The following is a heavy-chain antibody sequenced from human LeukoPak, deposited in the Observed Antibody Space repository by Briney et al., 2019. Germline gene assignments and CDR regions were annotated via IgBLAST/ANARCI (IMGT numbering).Heavy chain of an antibody. V-gene: IGHV4-34*01. J-gene: IGHJ5*02. CDR2: VNHSGGT. CDR1: GGSFNGYY. CDR3: AKDGYSFGYSWFDP. D-gene: IGHD5-18*01. Sequence: SETLSLTCAVSGGSFNGYYWSWIRQSPGKGLERIAEVNHSGGTNYNPSLKSRVTILVDTSKNHFSLRLTSVTAADTAVYYCAKDGYSFGYSWFDPWGQGTLVIVSS.